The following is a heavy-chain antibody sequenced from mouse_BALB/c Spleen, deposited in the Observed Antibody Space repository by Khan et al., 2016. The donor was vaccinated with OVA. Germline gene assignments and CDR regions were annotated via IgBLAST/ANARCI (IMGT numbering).Heavy chain of an antibody. CDR3: ARGALDY. Sequence: VQLKESGPELMKPGASVKISCKASAYSFTSYYMHWVKQSHGKSLEWIGCIDPFNGGTTYNQKFKGKATLTVDKSSSTAYMHLSTLTSEDSAVYYNARGALDYWGRGTSVTVSS. CDR2: IDPFNGGT. CDR1: AYSFTSYY. J-gene: IGHJ4*01. V-gene: IGHV1S135*01.